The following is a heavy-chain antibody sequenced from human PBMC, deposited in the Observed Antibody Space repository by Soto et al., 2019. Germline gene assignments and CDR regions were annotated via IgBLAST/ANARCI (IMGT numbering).Heavy chain of an antibody. CDR1: GFTFSDYY. V-gene: IGHV3-11*01. Sequence: GSLRLSCAASGFTFSDYYMSWIRQAPGKGLEWVSDISSGSIIYYADSVKGRFTISRDNAKNSLYLQMNSLRAEDTAVYYCARVNGYYYYGMDVWGQGTTVSVSS. D-gene: IGHD3-22*01. CDR3: ARVNGYYYYGMDV. J-gene: IGHJ6*02. CDR2: ISSGSII.